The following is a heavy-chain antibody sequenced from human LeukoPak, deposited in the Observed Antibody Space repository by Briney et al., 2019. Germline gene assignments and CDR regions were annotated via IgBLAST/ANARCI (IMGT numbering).Heavy chain of an antibody. CDR1: GGSISSYY. J-gene: IGHJ3*02. V-gene: IGHV4-59*01. CDR2: IYYSGST. Sequence: ASETLSLTCTVSGGSISSYYWSWIRQPPGKGLEWIGYIYYSGSTNYNPSLKSRVTISVDTSKNQFSLKLSSVTAADTAVYYCARDPVDCSGGSCYSVSAFDIWGQGTMVTVSS. D-gene: IGHD2-15*01. CDR3: ARDPVDCSGGSCYSVSAFDI.